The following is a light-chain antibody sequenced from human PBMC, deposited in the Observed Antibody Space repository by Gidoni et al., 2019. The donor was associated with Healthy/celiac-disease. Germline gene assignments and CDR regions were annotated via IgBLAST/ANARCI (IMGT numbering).Light chain of an antibody. J-gene: IGLJ1*01. CDR3: QVWDSSSDHPDYV. CDR2: DDS. CDR1: NSGSKS. V-gene: IGLV3-21*02. Sequence: SYVLPQPPSVSVAPGQTARIICGGNNSGSKSVHWYQKKPGQAPVLVVYDDSDRPSGIPERFSGSNSGNTATLTISRVEAGDEADYYCQVWDSSSDHPDYVFGTGTKVTVL.